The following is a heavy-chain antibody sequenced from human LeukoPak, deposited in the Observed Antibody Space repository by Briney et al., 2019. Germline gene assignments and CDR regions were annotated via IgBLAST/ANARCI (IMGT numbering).Heavy chain of an antibody. Sequence: GGSLRLSCAASGFTFSSSWVYSVRQAPGKGLVWVSRINSDESITTYADSVKGRFTISRDNAKNTLYLQMNSLRAEETAVYYCARGLVPGFLAYCGQGTPVTVSS. CDR2: INSDESIT. CDR3: ARGLVPGFLAY. J-gene: IGHJ4*02. D-gene: IGHD2/OR15-2a*01. V-gene: IGHV3-74*01. CDR1: GFTFSSSW.